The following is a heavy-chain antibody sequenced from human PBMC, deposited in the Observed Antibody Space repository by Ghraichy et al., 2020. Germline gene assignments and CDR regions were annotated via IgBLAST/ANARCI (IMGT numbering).Heavy chain of an antibody. V-gene: IGHV3-23*01. Sequence: GGSLRLSCAASGFTFSSYAMSWVRQAPGKGLEWVSAISGSGGSTYYADSVKGRFTISRDNSKNTLYLQMNSLRAEDTAVYYCAKTHSGSYYGLYWYFDLWGRGTLVTVSS. CDR2: ISGSGGST. D-gene: IGHD1-26*01. J-gene: IGHJ2*01. CDR1: GFTFSSYA. CDR3: AKTHSGSYYGLYWYFDL.